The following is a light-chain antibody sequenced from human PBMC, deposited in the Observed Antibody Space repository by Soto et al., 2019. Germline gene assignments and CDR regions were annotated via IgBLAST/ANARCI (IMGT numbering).Light chain of an antibody. J-gene: IGKJ1*01. CDR1: QSISSW. CDR3: QQYNIYPWT. CDR2: DAS. V-gene: IGKV1-5*01. Sequence: DIQMTQSPSTLSASVGDRVTITCRASQSISSWLAWYQQKPGTAPNLLVYDASSLKSGVPSRFSGSGSGTEVTLTISSLQPDDFATYFCQQYNIYPWTFGQGTKVEIK.